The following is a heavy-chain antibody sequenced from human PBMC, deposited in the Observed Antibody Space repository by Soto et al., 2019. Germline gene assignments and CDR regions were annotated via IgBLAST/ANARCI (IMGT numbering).Heavy chain of an antibody. CDR3: ATGYYYYYMDV. Sequence: QVQLQESGPGLVKPSETLSLTCSVSGGSISGYYWSWIRQSPGKGLVWIGYIYYSGNTNYNPSLKSRVTISVDTSQNQFSLKLTSMTAADTAVYYCATGYYYYYMDVWGKGTTVTVSS. CDR1: GGSISGYY. CDR2: IYYSGNT. V-gene: IGHV4-59*01. J-gene: IGHJ6*03.